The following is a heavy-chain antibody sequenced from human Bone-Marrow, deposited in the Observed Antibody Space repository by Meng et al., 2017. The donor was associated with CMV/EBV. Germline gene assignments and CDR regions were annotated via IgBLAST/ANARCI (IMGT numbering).Heavy chain of an antibody. CDR3: ARGEFRGVIKDNDAFDI. J-gene: IGHJ3*02. D-gene: IGHD3-10*01. V-gene: IGHV1-46*01. CDR1: GYSFTNNF. Sequence: ASVKVSCQTSGYSFTNNFIYWVRQAPGQGLECMGLINPSGGSASYSQKFQGRVTMSRDTPTSTVYMELSSLRSEDTAVYFCARGEFRGVIKDNDAFDIWGQGTMVTVSS. CDR2: INPSGGSA.